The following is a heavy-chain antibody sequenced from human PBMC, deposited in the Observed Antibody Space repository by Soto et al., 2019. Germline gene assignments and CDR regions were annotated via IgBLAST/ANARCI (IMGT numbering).Heavy chain of an antibody. D-gene: IGHD3-3*01. J-gene: IGHJ4*02. CDR2: IAYDASDR. V-gene: IGHV3-30*18. Sequence: QVQLVESGGGVVQPGSGRSLRLYCAAAGFTFSRDSMHWVRQAPGKGLEWVAVIAYDASDRYTWYAESVQGRFTISRDKSKNTLYLEMHSLRPEDTAVYCCVKDRGGSWTFDYWGQGTLVTVSS. CDR3: VKDRGGSWTFDY. CDR1: GFTFSRDS.